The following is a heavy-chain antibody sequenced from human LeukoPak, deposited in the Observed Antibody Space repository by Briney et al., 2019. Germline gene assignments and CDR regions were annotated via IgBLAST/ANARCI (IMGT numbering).Heavy chain of an antibody. V-gene: IGHV4-61*02. J-gene: IGHJ4*02. CDR2: IYADGSS. Sequence: SETLSLTCTVSGGSVSSDNSYWNWIRQPAGKGLEWIGRIYADGSSTYNPSLKSRVTISVEAPKNQFSLRLSSLTAADTAVYYCARGYYYHRWSQGTLVTVSS. D-gene: IGHD3-22*01. CDR3: ARGYYYHR. CDR1: GGSVSSDNSY.